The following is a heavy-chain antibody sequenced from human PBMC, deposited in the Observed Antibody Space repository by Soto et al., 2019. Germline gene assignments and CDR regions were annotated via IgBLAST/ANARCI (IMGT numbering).Heavy chain of an antibody. Sequence: EVQLVESGGGLVQPGGSLRLSCAASGFTFSSYSMNWVRQAPGKGLEWLSYISSSISTMHYADSVKGRFTISRDNAKNQQYLQINSLRDEDTAVYYGARGVRDAAVADFACWGQGTLVTVSS. D-gene: IGHD5-18*01. CDR3: ARGVRDAAVADFAC. V-gene: IGHV3-48*02. CDR2: ISSSISTM. CDR1: GFTFSSYS. J-gene: IGHJ4*02.